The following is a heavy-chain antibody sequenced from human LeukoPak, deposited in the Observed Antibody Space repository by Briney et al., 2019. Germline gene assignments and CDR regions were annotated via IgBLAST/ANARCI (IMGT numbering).Heavy chain of an antibody. V-gene: IGHV3-48*04. CDR1: GFTFSSYS. J-gene: IGHJ3*02. D-gene: IGHD2-15*01. CDR3: ARGGTAYSLPDAFDI. Sequence: AGGSLRLSCPASGFTFSSYSMDWVSQAPGKGLEWVSYISSSSSTIYYADSVKGGFSISRDNAKNSLYLQMNSLRAEDTAVYYCARGGTAYSLPDAFDIWGQGTMVTVSS. CDR2: ISSSSSTI.